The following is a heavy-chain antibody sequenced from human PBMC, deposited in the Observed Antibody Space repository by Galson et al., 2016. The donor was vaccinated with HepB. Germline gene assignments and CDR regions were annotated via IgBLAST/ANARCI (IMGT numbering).Heavy chain of an antibody. CDR2: ISSSSSYI. V-gene: IGHV3-21*01. CDR1: GFTFSSYS. Sequence: SLRLSCAASGFTFSSYSMNWVRQAPGKGLEWVSSISSSSSYIYYADSVKGRFTISRDNAKNSLYLQMNSLRAEDTAVYYCARVGALRFLGYGMDVWGQGTTVTVSS. D-gene: IGHD3-3*01. CDR3: ARVGALRFLGYGMDV. J-gene: IGHJ6*02.